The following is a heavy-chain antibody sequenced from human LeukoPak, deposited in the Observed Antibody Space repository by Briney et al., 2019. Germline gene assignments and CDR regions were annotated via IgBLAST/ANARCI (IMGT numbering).Heavy chain of an antibody. V-gene: IGHV3-30*02. J-gene: IGHJ4*02. CDR1: GFTFSSYG. CDR2: IRYDGSNK. Sequence: GGSLRLSCAASGFTFSSYGMHWVRQAPGKGLEWVAFIRYDGSNKYYADSVKGRFTISRGNSKNTLYLQMNSLRAEDTAVYYCAKDPSFRPGYFDYWGQGTLVTVSS. CDR3: AKDPSFRPGYFDY.